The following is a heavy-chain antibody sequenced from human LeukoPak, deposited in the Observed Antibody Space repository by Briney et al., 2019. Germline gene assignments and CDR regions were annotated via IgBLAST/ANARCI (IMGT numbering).Heavy chain of an antibody. CDR3: ARASHRSHDTIYGMDV. J-gene: IGHJ6*02. CDR1: GGSISSGGYY. CDR2: IYHSGST. Sequence: LQTLSLTCTVSGGSISSGGYYWSWIRQPPGKGLEWIGYIYHSGSTYYNPSLKSRVTISVDRSKNQFSLKLSSVTAADTAVYYCARASHRSHDTIYGMDVWGQGTTVIVSS. V-gene: IGHV4-30-2*01. D-gene: IGHD3-9*01.